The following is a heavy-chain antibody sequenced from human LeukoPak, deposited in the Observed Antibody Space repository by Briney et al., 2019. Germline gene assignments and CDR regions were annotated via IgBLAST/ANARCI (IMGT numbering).Heavy chain of an antibody. D-gene: IGHD1-26*01. J-gene: IGHJ4*02. CDR3: ARDRTPSGSYPQELDY. CDR2: ISSNSYYI. CDR1: GFTFRSYT. Sequence: GGSLRLSCAGSGFTFRSYTMNWVRQAPGKGLEWVSGISSNSYYIYYADSAKGRFTISRDNAKNSLYLQMNSLRAEDTAVYYCARDRTPSGSYPQELDYWGQGTLVTVSS. V-gene: IGHV3-21*01.